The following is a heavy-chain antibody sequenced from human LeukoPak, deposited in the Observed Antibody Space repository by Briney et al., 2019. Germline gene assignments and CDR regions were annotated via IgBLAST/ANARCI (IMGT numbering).Heavy chain of an antibody. CDR3: TRGRYYGSGSYSLFDY. D-gene: IGHD3-10*01. Sequence: PGGSLRLSCTTSGFTFGDNAMSWFRQAPGKGLKWVGFIRSKAYGGTTEYAASVKGRFTISRDDSKSIAYLQMNSLKTEDTAVYYCTRGRYYGSGSYSLFDYWGQGTLVTVSS. CDR2: IRSKAYGGTT. V-gene: IGHV3-49*03. CDR1: GFTFGDNA. J-gene: IGHJ4*02.